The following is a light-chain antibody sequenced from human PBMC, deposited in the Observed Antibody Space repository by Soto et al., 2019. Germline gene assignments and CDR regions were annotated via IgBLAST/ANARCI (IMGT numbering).Light chain of an antibody. CDR2: GAS. J-gene: IGKJ1*01. Sequence: EIVMTQSPATLSVSPGERATLSCRASQSVGSSLAWYQQKPGQAPRLLIYGASTRATGIPARFSGSGSGTEFTLTISSLQSEDFAVYYCQQYNEWPPWTFGQGTKVDIK. CDR1: QSVGSS. CDR3: QQYNEWPPWT. V-gene: IGKV3-15*01.